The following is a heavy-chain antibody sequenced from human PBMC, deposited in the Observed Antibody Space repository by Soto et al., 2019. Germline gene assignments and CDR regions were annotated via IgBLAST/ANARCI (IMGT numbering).Heavy chain of an antibody. D-gene: IGHD3-10*02. J-gene: IGHJ5*02. V-gene: IGHV3-33*01. Sequence: QVQLVESGGGVVQPGRSLTLSCVASGFTLSNYGMHWVRQAPGKGLEWVAVIWYDGTETYAADSVKGRFSISRDNAKNELFLQLSRLRDEDTAVDYCARNVGSSGASRWFDNWGQGTLVTVSS. CDR2: IWYDGTET. CDR1: GFTLSNYG. CDR3: ARNVGSSGASRWFDN.